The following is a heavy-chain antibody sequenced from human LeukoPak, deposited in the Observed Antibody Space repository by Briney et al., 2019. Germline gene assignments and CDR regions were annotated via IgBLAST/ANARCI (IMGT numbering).Heavy chain of an antibody. Sequence: EASVKVSCKASGYTFTSYYMHWVRQAPGQGLEWMGIINPSGGSTSYAQKFQGRVTMTRDTTTSTVYMELSRLRYEDTGAYYCARSAAAGTSFDCWVQGTLVTVSS. CDR2: INPSGGST. CDR1: GYTFTSYY. V-gene: IGHV1-46*01. J-gene: IGHJ4*02. D-gene: IGHD6-13*01. CDR3: ARSAAAGTSFDC.